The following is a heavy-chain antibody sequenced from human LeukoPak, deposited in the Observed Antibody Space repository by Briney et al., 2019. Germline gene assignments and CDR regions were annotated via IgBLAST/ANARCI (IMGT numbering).Heavy chain of an antibody. Sequence: GGSLRLSCAASGFSFSIYGMHWVRQAPGKGLDFVSTISADGQNTYYADSVKGRFTISRDKAKQTLFLQLSSLRAEDTAVFYCYVSAWYGAFDVWGQGTMVTVSS. J-gene: IGHJ3*01. CDR1: GFSFSIYG. CDR2: ISADGQNT. D-gene: IGHD6-19*01. CDR3: YVSAWYGAFDV. V-gene: IGHV3-64D*09.